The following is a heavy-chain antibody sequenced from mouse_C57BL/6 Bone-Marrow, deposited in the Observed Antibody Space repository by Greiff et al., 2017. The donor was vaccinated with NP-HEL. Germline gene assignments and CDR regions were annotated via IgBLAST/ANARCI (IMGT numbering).Heavy chain of an antibody. CDR3: ARLGTVVAHWYFDV. D-gene: IGHD1-1*01. CDR2: INPSNGGT. Sequence: QVQLQQPGTELVKPGASVKLSCKASGYTFTSYWMHWVKQRPGQGLEWIGNINPSNGGTNYNEKFKSKATLTVDKSSSTAYMQLSSLTSEDSAVYDCARLGTVVAHWYFDVWGTGTTVTVSS. CDR1: GYTFTSYW. V-gene: IGHV1-53*01. J-gene: IGHJ1*03.